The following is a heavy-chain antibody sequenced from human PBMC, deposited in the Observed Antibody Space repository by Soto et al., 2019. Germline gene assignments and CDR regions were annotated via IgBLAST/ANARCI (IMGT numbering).Heavy chain of an antibody. CDR1: GYAFTTYG. CDR2: ISAHNGNT. V-gene: IGHV1-18*01. D-gene: IGHD1-1*01. J-gene: IGHJ4*02. Sequence: QVHLVQSGAEVKKPGASVKVSCQGSGYAFTTYGITWVRQAPGPGLEWMGWISAHNGNTNYAQKLQGRVTVSRDTSTSTAYMELRSLRYDDTAVYYCARGRYGDYWGQGALVTVSS. CDR3: ARGRYGDY.